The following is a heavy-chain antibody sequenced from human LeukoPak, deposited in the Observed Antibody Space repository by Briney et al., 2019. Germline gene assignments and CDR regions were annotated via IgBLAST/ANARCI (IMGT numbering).Heavy chain of an antibody. D-gene: IGHD3-10*01. CDR1: GYTFTSYY. CDR2: INPSGGST. Sequence: GASVKVSCKASGYTFTSYYMHWVRQAPRQGLEWMGIINPSGGSTSYAQKFQGRVTMTRDTSTSTVYMELSSLRSEDTAVYYCASQWFGELDAPDQWGQGTLVTVSS. J-gene: IGHJ5*02. V-gene: IGHV1-46*03. CDR3: ASQWFGELDAPDQ.